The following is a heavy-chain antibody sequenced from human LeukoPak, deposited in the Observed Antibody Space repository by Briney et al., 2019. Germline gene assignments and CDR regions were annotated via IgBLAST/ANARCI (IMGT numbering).Heavy chain of an antibody. D-gene: IGHD2/OR15-2a*01. CDR2: INKDATIT. J-gene: IGHJ3*02. CDR3: ARSGIGRGFDI. Sequence: PGRSLRLSCAASAFSMNDFWMHWVRQGPGKGLEWVSRINKDATITTYADSVKGRFTVSRDNVKNMVYLDMNGLRGDDTAVYYCARSGIGRGFDIWGRGATVTVSS. CDR1: AFSMNDFW. V-gene: IGHV3-74*01.